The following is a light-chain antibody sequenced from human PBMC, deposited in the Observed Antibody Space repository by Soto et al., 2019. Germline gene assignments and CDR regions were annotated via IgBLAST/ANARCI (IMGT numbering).Light chain of an antibody. CDR1: SSDVGRYNY. CDR3: CSYAGTYSVI. V-gene: IGLV2-11*01. J-gene: IGLJ2*01. Sequence: QSVLTQPRSVSGSPGQSVTISCTGTSSDVGRYNYVSWYQQHPGKAPKLMIYDVDKRPSGVPDCFSGSKSGDTASLTISGLQAEDEADYYCCSYAGTYSVIFGGGTKLTVL. CDR2: DVD.